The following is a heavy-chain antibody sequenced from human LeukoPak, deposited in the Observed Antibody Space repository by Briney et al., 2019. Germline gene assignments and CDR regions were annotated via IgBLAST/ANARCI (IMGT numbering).Heavy chain of an antibody. Sequence: GGSLILSCAASGFAFSTYTLNWVRQAPGKGLEWLSYISAGGGTIYYADSVKGRFTVSRDNAKNSLYLQMNSLRDEDTAVYYCARGSYFDYWGQGTLVTVSS. J-gene: IGHJ4*02. V-gene: IGHV3-48*02. CDR2: ISAGGGTI. CDR1: GFAFSTYT. CDR3: ARGSYFDY.